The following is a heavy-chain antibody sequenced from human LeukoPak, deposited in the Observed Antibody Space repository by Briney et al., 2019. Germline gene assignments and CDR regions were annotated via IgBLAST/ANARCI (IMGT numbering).Heavy chain of an antibody. J-gene: IGHJ4*02. Sequence: GESLKISCKGSGYSFTSYWIGWVRQMPGKGLEWMGIIYPGDSDTRYSPSFQGQVTISADKSISTAYLQWSSLKAPDTAMYYCARHWRYCSGGICYPHYFDYWGQGTLVTVSS. CDR3: ARHWRYCSGGICYPHYFDY. CDR1: GYSFTSYW. D-gene: IGHD2-15*01. V-gene: IGHV5-51*01. CDR2: IYPGDSDT.